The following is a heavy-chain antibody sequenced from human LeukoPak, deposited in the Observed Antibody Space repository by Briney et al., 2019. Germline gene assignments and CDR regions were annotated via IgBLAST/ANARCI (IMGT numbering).Heavy chain of an antibody. CDR2: ISYDGSNK. V-gene: IGHV3-30*01. CDR3: ARDPRPYSSSPSNFDY. J-gene: IGHJ4*02. D-gene: IGHD6-6*01. Sequence: GGSLRLSCAASGFTFSSYAMSWVRQAPGKGLEWVAVISYDGSNKYYADSVKGRFTISRDNSKNTLYLQMNSLRAEDTAVYYCARDPRPYSSSPSNFDYWGQGTLVTVSS. CDR1: GFTFSSYA.